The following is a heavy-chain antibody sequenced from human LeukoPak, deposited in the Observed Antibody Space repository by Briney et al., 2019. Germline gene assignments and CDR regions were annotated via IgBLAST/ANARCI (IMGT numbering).Heavy chain of an antibody. J-gene: IGHJ4*02. CDR2: FSSSGTT. D-gene: IGHD6-13*01. CDR3: ARGVIAAGGNDVDY. Sequence: PSETLSLTCSVSGDSISYFYWSWIRQAAGKGLEWIGRFSSSGTTDYNASLKSRVTMSVDTSKNQLSLKVISVTAADTAVYYCARGVIAAGGNDVDYWGQGTLVTVSS. V-gene: IGHV4-4*07. CDR1: GDSISYFY.